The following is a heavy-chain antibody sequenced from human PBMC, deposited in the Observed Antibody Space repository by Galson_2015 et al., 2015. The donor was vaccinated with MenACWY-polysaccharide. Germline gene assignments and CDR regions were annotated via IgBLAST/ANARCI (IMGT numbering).Heavy chain of an antibody. CDR3: AKDRPLRGLSVFYYGMDV. Sequence: SLRLSCAVSGFIFSDYAIHWVRQAPGKGLEWLAVISYDGSNKYYLESVKGRFTISRDNSKDMVYLHMNRLRGEDTAVYFCAKDRPLRGLSVFYYGMDVWAEGPRSSSP. D-gene: IGHD3-10*01. V-gene: IGHV3-30*18. CDR2: ISYDGSNK. CDR1: GFIFSDYA. J-gene: IGHJ6*02.